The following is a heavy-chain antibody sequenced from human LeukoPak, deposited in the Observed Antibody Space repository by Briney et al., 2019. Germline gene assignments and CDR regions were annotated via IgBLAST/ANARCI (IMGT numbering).Heavy chain of an antibody. CDR2: ISGSGGST. D-gene: IGHD5-12*01. Sequence: GGSLRLSCAASGFTFSSYAMSWVRHAPGKGLEWVSAISGSGGSTYYADSVKGRFTISRDNSKNTLYLQRTSLRAKDMAVYHCAQEGGGGVASDYWGQGTLVTVSS. CDR1: GFTFSSYA. CDR3: AQEGGGGVASDY. V-gene: IGHV3-23*01. J-gene: IGHJ4*02.